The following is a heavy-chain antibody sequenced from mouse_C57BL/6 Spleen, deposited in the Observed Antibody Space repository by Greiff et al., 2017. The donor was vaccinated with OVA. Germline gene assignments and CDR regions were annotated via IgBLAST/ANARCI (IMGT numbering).Heavy chain of an antibody. CDR2: ISGGGGNT. CDR3: ARVYLNENYFDY. V-gene: IGHV5-9*01. D-gene: IGHD2-3*01. J-gene: IGHJ2*01. Sequence: EVQGVESGGGLVKPGGSLKLSCAASGFTFSSYTMSWVRQTPEKRLEWVATISGGGGNTYYPDSVKGRFTISRDNAKNTLYLQLSSLRSEDTALYYCARVYLNENYFDYWGQGTTLTVSS. CDR1: GFTFSSYT.